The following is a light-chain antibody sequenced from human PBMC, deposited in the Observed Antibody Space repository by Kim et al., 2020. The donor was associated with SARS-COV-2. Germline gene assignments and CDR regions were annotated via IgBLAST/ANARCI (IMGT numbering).Light chain of an antibody. CDR3: QQYHSTPLT. Sequence: DIVMTQSPDSLAVSLGERATINCKSSQSVLYSSNNKNYLAWYQQKPGQPPELLIYWASTRESGVPNRFSGSGSGTDFTLTISSLQAEDVAVYYCQQYHSTPLTFGGGTKLEI. V-gene: IGKV4-1*01. J-gene: IGKJ4*01. CDR2: WAS. CDR1: QSVLYSSNNKNY.